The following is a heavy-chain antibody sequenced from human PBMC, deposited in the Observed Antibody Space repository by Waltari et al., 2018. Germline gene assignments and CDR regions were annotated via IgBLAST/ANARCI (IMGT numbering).Heavy chain of an antibody. CDR1: GFTFSSYE. CDR2: ISSSGSTI. J-gene: IGHJ6*02. Sequence: EVQLVESGGGLVQPGGSLRLSCAASGFTFSSYEMNWVRQAPGKGLEWVSYISSSGSTIYNADAVKGRFTISRDNAKNSLYLQMNSLRAEDTAVYYCARGLVLMVYAIRPYYYGMDVWGQGTTVTVSS. D-gene: IGHD2-8*01. V-gene: IGHV3-48*03. CDR3: ARGLVLMVYAIRPYYYGMDV.